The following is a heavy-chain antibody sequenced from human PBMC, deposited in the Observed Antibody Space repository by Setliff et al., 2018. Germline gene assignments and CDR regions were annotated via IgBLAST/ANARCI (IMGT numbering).Heavy chain of an antibody. D-gene: IGHD2-8*01. J-gene: IGHJ3*02. V-gene: IGHV1-69*11. Sequence: SVKVSCKASGDTFSNYAINWVRQAPGQGLQWMGRNIPVLGSADYAQTFQGRVTFTADESTRTAYMELSSLTSEDTAVYFCARYFSSDPFDIWGQGTLVTVSS. CDR2: NIPVLGSA. CDR3: ARYFSSDPFDI. CDR1: GDTFSNYA.